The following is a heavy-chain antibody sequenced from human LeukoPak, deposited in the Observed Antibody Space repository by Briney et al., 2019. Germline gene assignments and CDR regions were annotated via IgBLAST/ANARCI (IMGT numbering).Heavy chain of an antibody. CDR2: IYDSGST. D-gene: IGHD3-22*01. J-gene: IGHJ3*01. CDR1: GGSISSYY. Sequence: TSETLSLTCIVSGGSISSYYWSWIRQSPGKGLEWIGFIYDSGSTNYNPSLKSRVTISVDTSKNQFSLKLSSVTAADTAVYYCARSEGSGGYDDDAFDVWGQGTMVTVSS. CDR3: ARSEGSGGYDDDAFDV. V-gene: IGHV4-59*01.